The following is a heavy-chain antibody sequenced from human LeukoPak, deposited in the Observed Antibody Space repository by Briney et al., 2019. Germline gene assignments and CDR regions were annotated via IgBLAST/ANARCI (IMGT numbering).Heavy chain of an antibody. J-gene: IGHJ5*02. CDR3: ARVGSLSRGRNWFDP. CDR2: IDTSGGT. D-gene: IGHD2-15*01. Sequence: PSETLSLTCTVSGGSSSSYYWSWIRQPAGKGLEWSGRIDTSGGTNYNPSLKSRVTMSVDRSKNQFSLKLSSVTAADTAVYYCARVGSLSRGRNWFDPWGQGTLVTVSS. V-gene: IGHV4-4*07. CDR1: GGSSSSYY.